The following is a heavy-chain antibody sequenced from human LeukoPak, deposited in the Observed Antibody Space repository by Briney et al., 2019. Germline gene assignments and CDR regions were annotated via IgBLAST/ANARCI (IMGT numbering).Heavy chain of an antibody. Sequence: WVRQAPGKGLEWVSAISGSGGSTYYADSVKGRFTISRDNSKNTLYLQMNSLRAEDTAVYYCAHAGDYGYFDYWGQGTLVTVSS. CDR2: ISGSGGST. D-gene: IGHD4-17*01. V-gene: IGHV3-23*01. CDR3: AHAGDYGYFDY. J-gene: IGHJ4*02.